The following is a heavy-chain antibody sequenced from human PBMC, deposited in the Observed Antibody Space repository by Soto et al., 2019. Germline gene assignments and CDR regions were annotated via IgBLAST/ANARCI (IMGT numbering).Heavy chain of an antibody. CDR1: GDTISSGGYY. CDR3: AREQGYGLGAFDI. V-gene: IGHV4-31*03. D-gene: IGHD5-12*01. J-gene: IGHJ3*02. CDR2: IYYSGST. Sequence: QVQLQESGPGLVKPSQTLSLTCTVSGDTISSGGYYWAWIRQHPEKGLEWIGYIYYSGSTSYNPSFESRVSISVDTSKPHFSLNLNSVTAADTAVYYCAREQGYGLGAFDIWGQGTLVTASS.